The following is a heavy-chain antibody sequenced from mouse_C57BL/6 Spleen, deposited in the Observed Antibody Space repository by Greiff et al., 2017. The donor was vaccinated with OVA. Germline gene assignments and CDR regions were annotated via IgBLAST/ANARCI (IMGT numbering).Heavy chain of an antibody. D-gene: IGHD1-1*02. V-gene: IGHV1-55*01. CDR2: IYPGSGST. CDR1: GYTFTSYW. CDR3: ARWRYGRDAMDY. Sequence: QVQLQQPGAELVKPGASVKMSCKASGYTFTSYWITWVKQRPGQGLEWIGDIYPGSGSTNYNEKFKSKATLTVDTSSSTAYMQLSSLTSEDSAVYYCARWRYGRDAMDYWGQGTSVTVSS. J-gene: IGHJ4*01.